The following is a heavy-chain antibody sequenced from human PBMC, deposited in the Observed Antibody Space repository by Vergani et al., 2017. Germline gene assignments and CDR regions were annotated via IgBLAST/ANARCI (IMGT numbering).Heavy chain of an antibody. D-gene: IGHD1-26*01. V-gene: IGHV1-2*02. Sequence: QVQLVQSGAEVKKPGASVKVSCKASGYTFTGYYMHWVRQAPGQGLEWMGWINPNSGGTNYAQKFQGRVTMTRDTSISTAYMELSRLRSDDTAVYYCARDLVVGATYYYYGVDVWGQGTTVTVS. CDR2: INPNSGGT. CDR1: GYTFTGYY. J-gene: IGHJ6*02. CDR3: ARDLVVGATYYYYGVDV.